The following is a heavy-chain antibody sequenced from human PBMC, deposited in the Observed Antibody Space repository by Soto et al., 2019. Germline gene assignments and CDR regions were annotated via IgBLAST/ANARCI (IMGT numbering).Heavy chain of an antibody. D-gene: IGHD6-19*01. CDR3: ARDLHRVYSSGWFQEYDY. CDR2: INPSGGST. Sequence: GASVKVSCKASGYTFTSYYMHWVRQAPGQGLEWMGIINPSGGSTSYAQKFQGRVTMTRDTSTSTVYMELSSLRSEDTAVYYCARDLHRVYSSGWFQEYDYWGQGTLVTVSS. V-gene: IGHV1-46*01. CDR1: GYTFTSYY. J-gene: IGHJ4*02.